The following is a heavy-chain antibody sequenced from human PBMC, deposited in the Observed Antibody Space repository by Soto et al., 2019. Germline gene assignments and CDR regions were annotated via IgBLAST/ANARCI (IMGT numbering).Heavy chain of an antibody. D-gene: IGHD3-22*01. Sequence: QVQLVQSGAEVKKPGSSVKVSCKASGGTFSSYAISWVRQAPGQGLEWMGGIIPIFGTANYAQKFQGRVTITADKSTSTAYMELSSLRSEHTAVYYCANSVTYYYDSSGYYSFDYWGQGTLVTVSS. V-gene: IGHV1-69*06. CDR3: ANSVTYYYDSSGYYSFDY. J-gene: IGHJ4*02. CDR2: IIPIFGTA. CDR1: GGTFSSYA.